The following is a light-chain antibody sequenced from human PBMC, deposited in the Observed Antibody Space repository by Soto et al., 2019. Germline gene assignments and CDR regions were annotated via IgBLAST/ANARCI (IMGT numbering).Light chain of an antibody. J-gene: IGLJ3*02. CDR1: SSDVGGYNY. CDR3: SSYTSSSPWV. V-gene: IGLV2-14*01. Sequence: QSALTQPASVSGSPGQSITISCTGTSSDVGGYNYVSWYQQYPGKAPKLMIYDVSNRPSGVSNRFSGSKSGNTVSLTISGLQAEDEADYYCSSYTSSSPWVFGGGTKLTVL. CDR2: DVS.